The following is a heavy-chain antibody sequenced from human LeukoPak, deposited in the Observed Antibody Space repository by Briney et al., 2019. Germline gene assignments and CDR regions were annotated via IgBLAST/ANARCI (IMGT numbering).Heavy chain of an antibody. CDR3: ASYTNGNHRYYFDY. CDR2: IYFRGDT. J-gene: IGHJ4*02. CDR1: GGSISNYY. V-gene: IGHV4-4*09. D-gene: IGHD1-26*01. Sequence: SETLSLTCTVSGGSISNYYWSWIRQPPGRGLEWIGYIYFRGDTKYNPSLKSRVTISVDTSKNQFSLKMSSVTAADTAVYYCASYTNGNHRYYFDYWGQGTLVTVSS.